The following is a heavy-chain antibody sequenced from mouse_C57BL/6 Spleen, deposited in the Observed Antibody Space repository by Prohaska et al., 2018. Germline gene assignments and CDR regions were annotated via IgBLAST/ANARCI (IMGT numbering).Heavy chain of an antibody. J-gene: IGHJ1*03. D-gene: IGHD1-1*01. Sequence: HGKSLEWIGDINPNNGGTSYNQKFKGKATLTVDKSSSTAYMELRSLTSEDSAVYYCARGYYGSSYVRSYWYFDVWGTGTTVTVSS. V-gene: IGHV1-26*01. CDR3: ARGYYGSSYVRSYWYFDV. CDR2: INPNNGGT.